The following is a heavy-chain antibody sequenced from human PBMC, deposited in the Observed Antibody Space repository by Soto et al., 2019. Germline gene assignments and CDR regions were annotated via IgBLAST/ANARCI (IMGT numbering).Heavy chain of an antibody. D-gene: IGHD1-20*01. Sequence: EVQLVESGGGLVQPGGSRRVSCAASGFIFNDYWLHWVRQAPGKGLEWLSRINPDGSSTDYADSVKGRFTVSRDNAKNTLYLQMNSLRAEDTAVYYCARKGEVTGLKYWGQGTLVTVSS. CDR2: INPDGSST. V-gene: IGHV3-74*01. CDR1: GFIFNDYW. CDR3: ARKGEVTGLKY. J-gene: IGHJ4*02.